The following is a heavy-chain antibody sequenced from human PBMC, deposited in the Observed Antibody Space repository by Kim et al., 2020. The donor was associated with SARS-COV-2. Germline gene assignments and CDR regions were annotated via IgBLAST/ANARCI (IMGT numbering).Heavy chain of an antibody. CDR2: INAGNGNT. CDR3: AREGIRVRYSYGWYFDY. Sequence: ASVKVSCKASGYTFTSYAMHWVRQAPGQRLEWMGWINAGNGNTKYSQKFQGRVTITRDTSASTAYMELSSLRSEDTAVYYCAREGIRVRYSYGWYFDYWGQGTLVTVSS. V-gene: IGHV1-3*01. J-gene: IGHJ4*02. CDR1: GYTFTSYA. D-gene: IGHD5-18*01.